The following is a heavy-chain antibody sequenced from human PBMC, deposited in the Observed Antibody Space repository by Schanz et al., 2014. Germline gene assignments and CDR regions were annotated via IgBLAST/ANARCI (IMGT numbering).Heavy chain of an antibody. D-gene: IGHD1-26*01. Sequence: VQLVDSGGGLIQPGGSLRLSCAASGFGFSSYSLNWVRQAPGKGLEWVSYISGSSRTIYYADSMKGRFTVSRDNAENALYLQMNSLRAEDTGLYFCARGGSGSRYHLDYWGQGTLVTVSS. J-gene: IGHJ4*02. CDR2: ISGSSRTI. CDR3: ARGGSGSRYHLDY. V-gene: IGHV3-48*01. CDR1: GFGFSSYS.